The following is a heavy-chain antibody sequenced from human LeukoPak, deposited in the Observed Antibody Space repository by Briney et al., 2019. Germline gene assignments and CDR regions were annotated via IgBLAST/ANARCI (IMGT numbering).Heavy chain of an antibody. J-gene: IGHJ5*02. CDR2: INHSGST. CDR1: GGSFSGYY. D-gene: IGHD6-19*01. Sequence: SETLSLTCAVYGGSFSGYYWSWIRQPPGKGLEWIGEINHSGSTNYNPSLKSRVTISVDTSKNQFSLKLSSVTAADTAVYYCARRGQWLVPFDPWGQGTLVTVSS. CDR3: ARRGQWLVPFDP. V-gene: IGHV4-34*01.